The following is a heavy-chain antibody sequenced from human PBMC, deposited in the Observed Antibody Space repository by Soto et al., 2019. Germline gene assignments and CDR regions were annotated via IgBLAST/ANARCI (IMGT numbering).Heavy chain of an antibody. CDR2: IKPDGSES. CDR3: ATDLNSLNL. V-gene: IGHV3-7*01. Sequence: EVQLVESGGGLVQPGGSLSLSCAVSGLTFSSHYMTWVRQAPGKGLAWVASIKPDGSESYYVDSVEGRFTLSRDNAKNSLYLAMNSLRADDTAVYYCATDLNSLNLWGQGTLVSVSS. D-gene: IGHD1-7*01. CDR1: GLTFSSHY. J-gene: IGHJ4*02.